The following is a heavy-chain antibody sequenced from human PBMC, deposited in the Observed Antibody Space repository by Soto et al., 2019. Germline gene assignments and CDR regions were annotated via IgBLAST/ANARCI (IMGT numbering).Heavy chain of an antibody. CDR1: GGSISSGGYY. CDR3: ARVRLVVVPAARLNWFDP. D-gene: IGHD2-2*01. Sequence: SETLSLTCTVSGGSISSGGYYWSWIRQHPGKGLEWIGYIYYSGSTYYNPSLKSRVTISVDTSKNQFSLKLSSVTAADTAVYYCARVRLVVVPAARLNWFDPWGQGTLVTVSS. V-gene: IGHV4-31*03. J-gene: IGHJ5*02. CDR2: IYYSGST.